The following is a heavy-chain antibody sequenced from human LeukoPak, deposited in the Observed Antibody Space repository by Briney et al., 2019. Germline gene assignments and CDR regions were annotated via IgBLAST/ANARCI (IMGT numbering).Heavy chain of an antibody. Sequence: SKTLSLTCTVSGGSISSSSYYWGWIRQPPGKGLEWIGSIYYSGSTYYNPSLKSRVTISVDTSKNHFSLKLSSVTAADTAVYYCARHRYYYRSGSYYGAPYYMDVWGKGTTVTISS. CDR1: GGSISSSSYY. V-gene: IGHV4-39*01. CDR3: ARHRYYYRSGSYYGAPYYMDV. J-gene: IGHJ6*03. CDR2: IYYSGST. D-gene: IGHD3-10*01.